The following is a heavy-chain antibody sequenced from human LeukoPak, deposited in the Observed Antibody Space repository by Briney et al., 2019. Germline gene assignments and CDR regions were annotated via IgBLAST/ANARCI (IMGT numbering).Heavy chain of an antibody. V-gene: IGHV4-34*01. CDR2: INHSGST. D-gene: IGHD6-13*01. CDR1: GGSFSDYH. CDR3: ARKQGGQLVNARRWFDP. J-gene: IGHJ5*02. Sequence: PSETLSLTCAVYGGSFSDYHWSWIRQSPGKGLEWIGEINHSGSTYYNPSLKSRVTISLDTSKSQFSLKLTSVTAADTAVYYCARKQGGQLVNARRWFDPWGQGTLATVS.